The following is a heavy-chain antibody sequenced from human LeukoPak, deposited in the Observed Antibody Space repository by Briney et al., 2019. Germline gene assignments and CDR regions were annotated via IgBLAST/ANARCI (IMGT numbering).Heavy chain of an antibody. CDR1: GYSISSGYY. CDR3: ARDYYGSVGYYGAGYSYGMDV. Sequence: SETLSLTCTVSGYSISSGYYWGWIRQPPGKGLEWIGSIYHSGSTYYYPSLRSRVTISVDTSKNQFSLKLSSVTAADTAVYYCARDYYGSVGYYGAGYSYGMDVWGQGTTVTVSS. CDR2: IYHSGST. J-gene: IGHJ6*02. D-gene: IGHD3-22*01. V-gene: IGHV4-38-2*02.